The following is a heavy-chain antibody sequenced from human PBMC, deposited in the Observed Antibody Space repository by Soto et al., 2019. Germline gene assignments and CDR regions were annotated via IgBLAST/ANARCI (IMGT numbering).Heavy chain of an antibody. CDR2: IYYSGST. Sequence: SETLSLTCTVSGGSISSYYWSWIRQPPGKGLEWIGYIYYSGSTNYNPSLKSRVTISVDTSKNQFSLKLSSVTAADTAVYYCARVPRGYSYGWYFDYWGQGTLVTVPQ. D-gene: IGHD5-18*01. CDR3: ARVPRGYSYGWYFDY. V-gene: IGHV4-59*01. J-gene: IGHJ4*02. CDR1: GGSISSYY.